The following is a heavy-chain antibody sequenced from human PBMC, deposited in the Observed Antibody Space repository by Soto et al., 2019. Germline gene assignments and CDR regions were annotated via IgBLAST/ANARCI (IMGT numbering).Heavy chain of an antibody. V-gene: IGHV1-18*01. CDR1: GFTFSNYG. D-gene: IGHD3-9*01. Sequence: QVQLVQSGAEVKKPGASVKVSCKASGFTFSNYGITWLRQVPGQGLEWMGWISAYNGNTVHAQEYQGRLTMTTDTSTSTGYMELRSLRPDDTAVYYCARPQYDIFTDSYTNYFDSWGQGTLVTVSS. CDR3: ARPQYDIFTDSYTNYFDS. CDR2: ISAYNGNT. J-gene: IGHJ4*02.